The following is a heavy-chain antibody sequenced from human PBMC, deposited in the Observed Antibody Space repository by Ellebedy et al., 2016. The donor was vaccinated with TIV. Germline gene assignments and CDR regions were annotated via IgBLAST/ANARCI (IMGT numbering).Heavy chain of an antibody. CDR1: GGSISSSSYY. D-gene: IGHD2-15*01. J-gene: IGHJ4*02. Sequence: SETLSLTCTVSGGSISSSSYYWGWIRQPPGTGLEWIGNIYYTGSTYFNPSLKSRVTISVDTSKNQFSLKLSSVTAADTAVYYCARLLGYCSGGTCYSFPRDYWGQGTLVTVSS. V-gene: IGHV4-39*01. CDR3: ARLLGYCSGGTCYSFPRDY. CDR2: IYYTGST.